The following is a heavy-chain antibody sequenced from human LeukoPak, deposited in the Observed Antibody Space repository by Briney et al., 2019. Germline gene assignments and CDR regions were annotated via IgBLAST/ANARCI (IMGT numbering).Heavy chain of an antibody. J-gene: IGHJ5*02. CDR2: IYYSGRT. CDR3: ARHFVTFQAGESFDP. V-gene: IGHV4-39*01. Sequence: SXXLSLTCTVSGGSISSSSYYWGWIRQPPGKGLEWIGSIYYSGRTYYNPSLKSRVTISVDTSKNQFSLKLSSVTAADTAVYYCARHFVTFQAGESFDPWGQGTLVTVSS. CDR1: GGSISSSSYY. D-gene: IGHD3-16*01.